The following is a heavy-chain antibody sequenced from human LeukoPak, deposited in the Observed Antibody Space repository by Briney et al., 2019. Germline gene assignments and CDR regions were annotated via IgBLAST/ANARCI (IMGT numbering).Heavy chain of an antibody. D-gene: IGHD4-17*01. CDR2: IYSGGST. CDR1: GFTVSSNY. Sequence: GGSLRLSCAASGFTVSSNYMSWVRQAPGKGLEWVSVIYSGGSTYYADSVKGRFTISRDNSKNTLYLQMSSLRAEDTAVYYCARGGVLVTTPFDPWGQGTLVTVSS. CDR3: ARGGVLVTTPFDP. J-gene: IGHJ5*02. V-gene: IGHV3-53*01.